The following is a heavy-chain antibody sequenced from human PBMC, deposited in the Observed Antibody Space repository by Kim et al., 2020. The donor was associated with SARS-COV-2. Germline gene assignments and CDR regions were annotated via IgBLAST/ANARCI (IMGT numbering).Heavy chain of an antibody. CDR1: GFTFSSYS. V-gene: IGHV3-21*01. CDR2: ISSSSSYI. D-gene: IGHD3-3*01. J-gene: IGHJ3*02. CDR3: ARPRVGDDFWSGSHDAFDI. Sequence: GGSLRLSCAVSGFTFSSYSMNWVRQAPGKGLEWVSSISSSSSYIYYADSVKGRFTISRDNAKNSLYLQMNSLRAEDTAVYYCARPRVGDDFWSGSHDAFDIWGQGTMVTVSS.